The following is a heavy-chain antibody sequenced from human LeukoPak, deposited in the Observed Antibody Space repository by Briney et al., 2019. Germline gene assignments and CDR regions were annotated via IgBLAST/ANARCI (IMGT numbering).Heavy chain of an antibody. Sequence: GASVKVSCKASGYTFTSYYMHWVRQAPGQGLEWMGIINPSGGSTSYAQKFQGRVTMTRDTSTSTVYMELSSLRSEDTAVYYCARVRAPNGSGSFDAFDIWGQGTMVTVSS. J-gene: IGHJ3*02. CDR1: GYTFTSYY. CDR3: ARVRAPNGSGSFDAFDI. CDR2: INPSGGST. D-gene: IGHD3-10*01. V-gene: IGHV1-46*01.